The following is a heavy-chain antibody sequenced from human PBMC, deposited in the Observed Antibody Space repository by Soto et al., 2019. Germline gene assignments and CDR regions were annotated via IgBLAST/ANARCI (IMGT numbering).Heavy chain of an antibody. J-gene: IGHJ5*02. V-gene: IGHV1-69*16. CDR3: ARERGGSFSS. Sequence: QVQLVQSGAEVKKPGASVKVSCKASGGTFSTYTINWVRQAPGQGPEWMGGIIPILETPNYAQKFQGRVTITADESTTTAHMELSSLRSEDMAIYYCARERGGSFSSWGQGTLVTVSS. D-gene: IGHD1-26*01. CDR1: GGTFSTYT. CDR2: IIPILETP.